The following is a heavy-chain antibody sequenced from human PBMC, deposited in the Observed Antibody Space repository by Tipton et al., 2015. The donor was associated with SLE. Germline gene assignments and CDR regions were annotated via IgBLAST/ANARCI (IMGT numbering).Heavy chain of an antibody. D-gene: IGHD3/OR15-3a*01. J-gene: IGHJ6*03. CDR2: INHSGGT. CDR3: ARAPGLDRDYYYYFYMDV. Sequence: GLVKPSETLSLTCAVYGGSFSGYYWSWIRQPPGKGLEWIGEINHSGGTNYNPSLKSRVTISVDTSKNQFSLKLSSVTAADTAVYYCARAPGLDRDYYYYFYMDVWDKGTTVTVSS. V-gene: IGHV4-34*01. CDR1: GGSFSGYY.